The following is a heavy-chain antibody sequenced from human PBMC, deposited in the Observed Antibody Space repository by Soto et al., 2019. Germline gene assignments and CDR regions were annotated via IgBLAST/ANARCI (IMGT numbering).Heavy chain of an antibody. Sequence: QITLKESGPALVKPTQTLTLTCSFSGFSLTTAGMGVGWIRQPPGKAPEWVALVYWDDDKRYNPSLRSRRTITKDTSKNLVVVTLTDMDPVDTGTYYCARRGTSSAAAGWFDPWGQGILVTVSS. CDR1: GFSLTTAGMG. D-gene: IGHD3-16*01. V-gene: IGHV2-5*02. CDR2: VYWDDDK. J-gene: IGHJ5*02. CDR3: ARRGTSSAAAGWFDP.